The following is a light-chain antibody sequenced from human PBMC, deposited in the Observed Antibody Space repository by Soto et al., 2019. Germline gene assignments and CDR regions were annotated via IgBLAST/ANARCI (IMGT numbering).Light chain of an antibody. CDR3: KLYNSDPWR. CDR2: DAS. CDR1: QSISSW. Sequence: DIQMTQSPSTLSASVGDRVTITCRASQSISSWLAWYQQKPGKAPKLLIYDASSLESGVPSRFSGSGSGTEFTLTIGSLLPDVFATYYCKLYNSDPWRFAQGTRLEIK. J-gene: IGKJ1*01. V-gene: IGKV1-5*01.